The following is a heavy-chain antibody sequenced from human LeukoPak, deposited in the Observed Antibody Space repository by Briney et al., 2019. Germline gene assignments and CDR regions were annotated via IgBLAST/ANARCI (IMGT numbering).Heavy chain of an antibody. J-gene: IGHJ4*02. Sequence: GGSLRLSCAASRFTFSRYAMSWVRQAPGKWLEWVSAIIGSGCSTYYADSVKGRFTISRDNSKNTLYLQMNSLRAEDTAVYYSAKERRDGYNFALDYWGQGNLVTVPS. D-gene: IGHD5-24*01. CDR1: RFTFSRYA. CDR3: AKERRDGYNFALDY. CDR2: IIGSGCST. V-gene: IGHV3-23*01.